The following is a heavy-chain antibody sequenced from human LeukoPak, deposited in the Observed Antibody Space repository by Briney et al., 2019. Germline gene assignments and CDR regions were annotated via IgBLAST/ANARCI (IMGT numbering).Heavy chain of an antibody. CDR2: INPNSGGT. CDR1: GYTFTGYY. D-gene: IGHD1-14*01. V-gene: IGHV1-2*02. Sequence: ASVKVSCKASGYTFTGYYMHWVRQAPGQGLEWMGWINPNSGGTNYAQKFQGRVTMTRDTSISTAYMELSRLRSDDTAVYYCARVPYKSNWFDPWGQGTLVTVSS. J-gene: IGHJ5*02. CDR3: ARVPYKSNWFDP.